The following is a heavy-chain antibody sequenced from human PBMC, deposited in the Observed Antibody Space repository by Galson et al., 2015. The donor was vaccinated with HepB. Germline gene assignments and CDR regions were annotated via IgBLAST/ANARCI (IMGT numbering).Heavy chain of an antibody. CDR3: ARGGMARIGGPTFDS. Sequence: SVKVSCKASGYTFTRFGISWVRQAPGQGLEWMGWISGYNDNVNYAQKLQGRVAMAADTSTSTAYMELRSLRSDDTAVYYCARGGMARIGGPTFDSWGQGTLVTVSS. CDR2: ISGYNDNV. J-gene: IGHJ4*02. V-gene: IGHV1-18*01. D-gene: IGHD5-24*01. CDR1: GYTFTRFG.